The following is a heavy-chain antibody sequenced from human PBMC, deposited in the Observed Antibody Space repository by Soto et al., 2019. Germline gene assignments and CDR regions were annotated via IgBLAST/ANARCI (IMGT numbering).Heavy chain of an antibody. D-gene: IGHD6-19*01. J-gene: IGHJ4*02. CDR1: GFTFNSYA. CDR3: VRPGLTVPGTRYFDH. Sequence: EVQLLESGGAFVQPGGSLRLSCAASGFTFNSYAMSWVRQAPGKGLEWVSAIGSDGTAIQCADSVKGRFTISKDNSNDMLYLQMNSLRAEDTAVYYCVRPGLTVPGTRYFDHWGQGALVTVSS. V-gene: IGHV3-23*05. CDR2: IGSDGTAI.